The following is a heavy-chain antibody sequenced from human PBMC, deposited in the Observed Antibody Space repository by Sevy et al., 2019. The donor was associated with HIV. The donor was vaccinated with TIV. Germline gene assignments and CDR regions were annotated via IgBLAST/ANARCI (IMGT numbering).Heavy chain of an antibody. Sequence: SGPTLVNPTQTLTLTCTFSGFSLSTSGVGVGWIRQPPGKALEWLALIYWDDDTRYSPSLKSRLNITKDTSTNQVVLTMTNMDPVDTATYFCAHRRMVRGVITAPFDYWGQGTLVIVSS. CDR1: GFSLSTSGVG. V-gene: IGHV2-5*02. CDR2: IYWDDDT. CDR3: AHRRMVRGVITAPFDY. D-gene: IGHD3-10*01. J-gene: IGHJ4*02.